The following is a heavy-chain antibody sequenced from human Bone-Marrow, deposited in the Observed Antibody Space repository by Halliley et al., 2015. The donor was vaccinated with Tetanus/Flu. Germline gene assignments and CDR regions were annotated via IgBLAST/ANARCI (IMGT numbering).Heavy chain of an antibody. Sequence: WVSVIYAVGSTSYADSVKGRFIISRDKSKNTVYLQMNSLRADDTAVYYCARDERNYYDSSGYFGYWGQGALVTVSS. J-gene: IGHJ4*02. V-gene: IGHV3-53*01. D-gene: IGHD3-22*01. CDR3: ARDERNYYDSSGYFGY. CDR2: IYAVGST.